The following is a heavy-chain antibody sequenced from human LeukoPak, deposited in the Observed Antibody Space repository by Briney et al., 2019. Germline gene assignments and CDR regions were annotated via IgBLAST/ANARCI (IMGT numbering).Heavy chain of an antibody. D-gene: IGHD3-10*01. Sequence: GESLKISCKGSGYKLTNYWIAWVRQMPGKGLEWMGNIYPGDSDTRYSPSFQGQVTLSVDKSISATFLEWSSLKASDTATYYCATDIAETSITWGQGTLVTVSS. CDR3: ATDIAETSIT. V-gene: IGHV5-51*01. CDR1: GYKLTNYW. J-gene: IGHJ4*02. CDR2: IYPGDSDT.